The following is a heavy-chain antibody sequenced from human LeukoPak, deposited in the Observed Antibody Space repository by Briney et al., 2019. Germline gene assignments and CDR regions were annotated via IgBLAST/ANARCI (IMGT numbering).Heavy chain of an antibody. J-gene: IGHJ5*02. CDR1: GFIFSNYA. CDR3: AKGAATGLVDWFDP. D-gene: IGHD6-13*01. Sequence: GGSLRLSCAASGFIFSNYALMWVRQAPGKGLGWVSSITGSGDNTFYADSVKGRFSLSRDNSKNMLYLQMYSLGAEDTAMYYCAKGAATGLVDWFDPWGQGTLVTVSS. V-gene: IGHV3-23*01. CDR2: ITGSGDNT.